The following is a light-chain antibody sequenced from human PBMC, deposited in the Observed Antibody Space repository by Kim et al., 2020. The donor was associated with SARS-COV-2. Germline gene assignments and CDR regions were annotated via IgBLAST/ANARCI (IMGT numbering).Light chain of an antibody. CDR1: GRDVGGYNY. CDR2: DVS. CDR3: SSYTSSSTGV. J-gene: IGLJ7*01. V-gene: IGLV2-14*03. Sequence: GQSVDIDCTGSGRDVGGYNYVSWYQQHTGKDPKLMISDVSNRPSGVSNRFSGSKSGNTASLTISGLQTEDEADYYCSSYTSSSTGVFGGGTQLTVL.